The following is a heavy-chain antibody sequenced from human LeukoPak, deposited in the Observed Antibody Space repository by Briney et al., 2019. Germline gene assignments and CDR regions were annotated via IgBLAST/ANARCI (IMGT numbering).Heavy chain of an antibody. V-gene: IGHV4-39*07. J-gene: IGHJ4*02. Sequence: SETLSLTCTVSGGSISSSSYYWGWIRQPPGKGLEWIGSIYYSGSTYYNPSLKSRVPISVDTSKNQFSLKLSSVTAADTAVYYCARDPPITIFGVVEDYWGQGILVTVSS. CDR1: GGSISSSSYY. CDR2: IYYSGST. D-gene: IGHD3-3*01. CDR3: ARDPPITIFGVVEDY.